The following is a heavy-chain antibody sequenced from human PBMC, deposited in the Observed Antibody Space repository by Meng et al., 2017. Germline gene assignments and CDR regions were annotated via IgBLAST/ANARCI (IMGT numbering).Heavy chain of an antibody. CDR1: GYTFTSYY. Sequence: QVQLGQSGDEVKKPVASVKISCKAYGYTFTSYYIHWVRQAPGQGLEWMGIINPSGGSTSYAQKFQGRVTMTRDTSTSTVYMELSSLRSEDTAVYYCARDWYDSSGYYLVWGQGTLVTVSS. D-gene: IGHD3-22*01. V-gene: IGHV1-46*01. J-gene: IGHJ4*02. CDR3: ARDWYDSSGYYLV. CDR2: INPSGGST.